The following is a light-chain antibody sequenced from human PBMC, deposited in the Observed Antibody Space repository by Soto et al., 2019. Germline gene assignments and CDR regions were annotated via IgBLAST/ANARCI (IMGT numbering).Light chain of an antibody. CDR2: GAS. V-gene: IGKV3-20*01. J-gene: IGKJ1*01. Sequence: EIVLTQSPGTLSLSPGERVTLSCRASQSVSSSYLAWYQQKPGQAPRLLIYGASSRATGIPDRFSGSGSGTDFTLIISRLEPEDFAVYDCQQYGTSPWTFGQGTKVEIK. CDR1: QSVSSSY. CDR3: QQYGTSPWT.